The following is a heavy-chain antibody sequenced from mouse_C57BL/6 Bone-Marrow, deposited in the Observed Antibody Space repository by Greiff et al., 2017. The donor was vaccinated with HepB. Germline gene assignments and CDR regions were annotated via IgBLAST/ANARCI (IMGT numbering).Heavy chain of an antibody. D-gene: IGHD3-2*01. CDR2: IDPSDSYT. V-gene: IGHV1-69*01. CDR1: GYTFTSYW. CDR3: ARDSPYYAMDY. J-gene: IGHJ4*01. Sequence: QVQLQQSGPELVMPGASVKLSCKASGYTFTSYWMHWVKQRPGQGLEWIGEIDPSDSYTNYNQKFKGKSTLTVDKSSSTAYMQLSSLTSEDSAVYYCARDSPYYAMDYWGQGTSVTVSS.